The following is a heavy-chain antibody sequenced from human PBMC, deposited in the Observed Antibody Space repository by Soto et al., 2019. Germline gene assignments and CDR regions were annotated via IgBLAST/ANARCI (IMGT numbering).Heavy chain of an antibody. Sequence: PGGSLRLSCAASGFTFSSYAMSWVRQAPGKGLEWVSAISGSGGSTYYADSVKGRFTISRDNSKNTLYLQMNSLRAEDTAVYYCAKSDRGITMIVVAAPADYWGQGTLVTVSS. CDR2: ISGSGGST. V-gene: IGHV3-23*01. CDR3: AKSDRGITMIVVAAPADY. CDR1: GFTFSSYA. J-gene: IGHJ4*02. D-gene: IGHD3-22*01.